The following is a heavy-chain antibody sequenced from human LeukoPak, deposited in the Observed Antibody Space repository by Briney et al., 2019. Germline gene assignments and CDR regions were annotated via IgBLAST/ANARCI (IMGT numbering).Heavy chain of an antibody. Sequence: GGSLRLSCVASGFTFSDYYVNWIRQTPEKGLEWIAHISGDSDTIYYTDSVKGRFTISRDNARNSLFLQMDSLRVEDTAVYFCARDSNTAMIILDHWGQGTPVTVSS. J-gene: IGHJ4*02. CDR2: ISGDSDTI. D-gene: IGHD5-18*01. CDR3: ARDSNTAMIILDH. V-gene: IGHV3-11*01. CDR1: GFTFSDYY.